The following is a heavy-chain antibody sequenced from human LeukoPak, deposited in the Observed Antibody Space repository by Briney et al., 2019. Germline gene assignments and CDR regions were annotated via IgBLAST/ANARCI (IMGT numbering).Heavy chain of an antibody. D-gene: IGHD5-18*01. CDR1: GGSISSYY. Sequence: SETLSLTCTVSGGSISSYYWSWIRQPPGKGLEWIGYIYYSGSTNYNPSLRSRVTISVDTSKNQFSLKLSSVTAADTAVYYCATSLWDTAMVTSPSFDYWAREPWSPSPQ. CDR2: IYYSGST. J-gene: IGHJ4*02. CDR3: ATSLWDTAMVTSPSFDY. V-gene: IGHV4-59*01.